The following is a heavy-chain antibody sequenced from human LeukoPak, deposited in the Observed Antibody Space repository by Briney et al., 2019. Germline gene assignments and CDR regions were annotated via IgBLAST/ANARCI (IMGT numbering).Heavy chain of an antibody. CDR3: ARARDSYYDSSGYYYVFDAFDI. J-gene: IGHJ3*02. V-gene: IGHV6-1*01. D-gene: IGHD3-22*01. CDR1: GDSVSSNSAA. Sequence: SQTLTLTCAISGDSVSSNSAAWNWIRQSPSRGLEWLGRTYYRSKWYNDYAVSVKSRITINPDTSKNQFSLQLNSVTPEDTAVYYCARARDSYYDSSGYYYVFDAFDIWGQGTMVTFSS. CDR2: TYYRSKWYN.